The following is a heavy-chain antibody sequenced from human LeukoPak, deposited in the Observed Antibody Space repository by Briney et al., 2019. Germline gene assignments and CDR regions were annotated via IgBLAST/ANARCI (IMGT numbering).Heavy chain of an antibody. Sequence: GGSLRLSCAASGFNFASNWMHWVRQTPGKGLVWVSRINSGGSGTSYADSVEGRFTISRDNAKNTLYLQMNSLRAEDTAVYYCAASYYDILTGYSWDDYWGQGALVTVSS. CDR1: GFNFASNW. CDR3: AASYYDILTGYSWDDY. V-gene: IGHV3-74*01. J-gene: IGHJ4*02. D-gene: IGHD3-9*01. CDR2: INSGGSGT.